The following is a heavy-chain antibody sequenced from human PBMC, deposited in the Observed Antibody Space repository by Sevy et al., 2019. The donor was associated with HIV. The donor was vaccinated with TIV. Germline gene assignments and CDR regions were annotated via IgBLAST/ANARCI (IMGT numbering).Heavy chain of an antibody. V-gene: IGHV5-51*01. Sequence: GESLKISCKGSGYSFSNYWIGWVRQMPGKGLEWMGIIYPDDSETRYSPSFQGQVFISADKSFTTAYLQWGRLEASGTAMYYCATSAAATGGFDSWGQGTLVTVSS. CDR3: ATSAAATGGFDS. CDR2: IYPDDSET. CDR1: GYSFSNYW. D-gene: IGHD2-2*01. J-gene: IGHJ4*02.